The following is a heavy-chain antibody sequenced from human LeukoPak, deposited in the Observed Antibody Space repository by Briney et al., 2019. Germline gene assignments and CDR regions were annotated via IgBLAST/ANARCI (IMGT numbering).Heavy chain of an antibody. CDR3: AKDEYFDWLSSTLH. CDR2: IYSGTI. D-gene: IGHD3-9*01. J-gene: IGHJ4*02. CDR1: GFTVSSNS. V-gene: IGHV3-53*01. Sequence: GGSLRLSCTVSGFTVSSNSMSWVRQAPGKGLEWVSFIYSGTIHYSDSVKGRFTISRDNSKNTLYLQMNSLRAEDTAVYYCAKDEYFDWLSSTLHWGQGILVTVSS.